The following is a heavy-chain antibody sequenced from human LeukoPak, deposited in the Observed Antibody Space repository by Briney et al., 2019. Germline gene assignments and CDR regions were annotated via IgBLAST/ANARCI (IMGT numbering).Heavy chain of an antibody. CDR2: IDKKDKGYATAT. Sequence: GGSLKLSCAASGFTFSGSAIHWVRQSSGKGLEWVGQIDKKDKGYATATAYAASVKGRFTISRDDSINTAYLQMKSLKTKDTALYYCTRDSGTYNWFDPWGQGTLVTVSS. D-gene: IGHD1-26*01. CDR3: TRDSGTYNWFDP. CDR1: GFTFSGSA. J-gene: IGHJ5*02. V-gene: IGHV3-73*01.